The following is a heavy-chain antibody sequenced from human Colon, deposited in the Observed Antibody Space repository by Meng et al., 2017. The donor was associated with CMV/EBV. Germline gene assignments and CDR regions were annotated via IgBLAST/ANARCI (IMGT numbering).Heavy chain of an antibody. J-gene: IGHJ6*02. CDR3: ARDVDRNFGDATQKLYAMGV. CDR2: LNPNSGYT. D-gene: IGHD5-24*01. V-gene: IGHV1-2*02. CDR1: GYLITDYH. Sequence: ASVKVSCKASGYLITDYHLYWVRQVPGQGLEWMGWLNPNSGYTRLSGHFQGRLTMTRDTSVNTAYMELSSLKSDDTAVYYCARDVDRNFGDATQKLYAMGVWGQGTTVTVSS.